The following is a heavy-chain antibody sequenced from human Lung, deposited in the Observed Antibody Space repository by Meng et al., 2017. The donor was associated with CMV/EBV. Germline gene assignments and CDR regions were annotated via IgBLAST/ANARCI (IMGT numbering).Heavy chain of an antibody. CDR3: ASGRGYSA. V-gene: IGHV3-7*01. CDR1: GFTFRSLW. D-gene: IGHD4-11*01. J-gene: IGHJ5*02. Sequence: GEXXTISCAASGFTFRSLWMSWVRRAPGKGLEWVANINQDGTEKHYVDSVRGRFTISRDNAKNSLCLQMSSLTVEDTAVYYCASGRGYSAWGQGTLVTVSS. CDR2: INQDGTEK.